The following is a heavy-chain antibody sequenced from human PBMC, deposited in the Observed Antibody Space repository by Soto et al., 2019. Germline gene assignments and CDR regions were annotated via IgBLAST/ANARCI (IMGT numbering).Heavy chain of an antibody. CDR3: TRVWQQLAIDY. CDR2: IRSKAYGGTT. J-gene: IGHJ4*02. Sequence: PWGSLRLSCAASGFFFSAYCMSWFRQAPGKGLEWVGFIRSKAYGGTTEYAASVKGRFTISRDDSKSIAYLQMNSLKTEDTAVYYCTRVWQQLAIDYWGQGTLVTVSS. CDR1: GFFFSAYC. V-gene: IGHV3-49*03. D-gene: IGHD6-13*01.